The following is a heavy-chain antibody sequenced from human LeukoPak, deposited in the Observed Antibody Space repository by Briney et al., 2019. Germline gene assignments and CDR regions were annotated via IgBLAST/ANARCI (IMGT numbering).Heavy chain of an antibody. J-gene: IGHJ4*02. CDR2: ISGDGSGI. D-gene: IGHD4-17*01. V-gene: IGHV3-74*01. Sequence: GGSLRLSCAASGFTFSSYWMHCVRQAPGKGLVWVSRISGDGSGITFADSVKGRFSISRDNAKNTLYLQMNSLRAEDTAIYYCARRGGLGYGDLDYWGQGTLVTVSS. CDR3: ARRGGLGYGDLDY. CDR1: GFTFSSYW.